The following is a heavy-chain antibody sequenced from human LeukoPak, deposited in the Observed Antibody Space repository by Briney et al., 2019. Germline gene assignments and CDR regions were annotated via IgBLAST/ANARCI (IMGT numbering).Heavy chain of an antibody. D-gene: IGHD3-10*01. CDR1: GFTFSSYS. CDR3: ASGATMVRY. V-gene: IGHV3-21*01. CDR2: ISSSSTYI. Sequence: PGGSLRLSCAVSGFTFSSYSVNWVRQAPGKGLEWVSSISSSSTYIYYADSVKGRFTISRDNAKNSLYLQMNSLRAEDTAVCYCASGATMVRYWGQGTLVTVAS. J-gene: IGHJ4*02.